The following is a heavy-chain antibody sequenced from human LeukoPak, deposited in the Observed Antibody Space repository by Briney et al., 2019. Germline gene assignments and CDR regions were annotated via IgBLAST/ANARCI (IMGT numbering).Heavy chain of an antibody. J-gene: IGHJ2*01. CDR2: IYSRGT. D-gene: IGHD6-13*01. CDR3: ARHHGSWTDWYFDL. Sequence: SETLSLTCTVSGGSIGSCFWSWIRQPPGKGLEWIGYIYSRGTDYNPSLKSRVTISVDTFTNHFSLSLYSVTAADTALYYCARHHGSWTDWYFDLWGRGTLVIV. CDR1: GGSIGSCF. V-gene: IGHV4-59*08.